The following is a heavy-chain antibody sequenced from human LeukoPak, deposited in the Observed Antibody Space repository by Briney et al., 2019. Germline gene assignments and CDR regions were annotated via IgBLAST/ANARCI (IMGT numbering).Heavy chain of an antibody. CDR2: ISWNSGSI. D-gene: IGHD3-3*01. V-gene: IGHV3-9*03. CDR1: GFTFDDYA. Sequence: GRSLRLSCAASGFTFDDYAMHWVRQAPGKGLEWVSGISWNSGSIGYADSVKGRFTISRDNAKNSLYLQMNSLRAEDMALYYCAKDTGLRFLEWPGDAFDIWGQGTMVTVSS. CDR3: AKDTGLRFLEWPGDAFDI. J-gene: IGHJ3*02.